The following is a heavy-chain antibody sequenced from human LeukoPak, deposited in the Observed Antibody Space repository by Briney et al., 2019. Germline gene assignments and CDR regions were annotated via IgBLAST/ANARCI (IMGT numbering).Heavy chain of an antibody. Sequence: ASVKVSCKASGYTFTKYYIHWVRQAPGQGLEWLGVINVSGGGATYAQKFHGRITMTRDTSTDTAYVELSSLRSKDTAVYFCARDFDALDTWSQGTMVTVSS. CDR2: INVSGGGA. V-gene: IGHV1-46*01. CDR1: GYTFTKYY. J-gene: IGHJ3*02. CDR3: ARDFDALDT.